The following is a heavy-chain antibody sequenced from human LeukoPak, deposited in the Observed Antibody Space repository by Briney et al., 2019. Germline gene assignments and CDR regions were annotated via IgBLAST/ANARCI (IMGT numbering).Heavy chain of an antibody. Sequence: PGGSLRLSCAASGFTVSSNYMSWVRQAPGKGLEWVSVIYSGGSTYYADSVKGRFTISRDSSKNMLSLQMNSLRAEDTAVYYCAGGGSRRTLFDYWGQGTLVTVSS. V-gene: IGHV3-66*01. D-gene: IGHD1-26*01. CDR1: GFTVSSNY. CDR2: IYSGGST. J-gene: IGHJ4*02. CDR3: AGGGSRRTLFDY.